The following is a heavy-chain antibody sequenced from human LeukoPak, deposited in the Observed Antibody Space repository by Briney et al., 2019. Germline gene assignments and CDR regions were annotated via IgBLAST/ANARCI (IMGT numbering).Heavy chain of an antibody. CDR3: ARSGQWLGAEYFQH. Sequence: GGSLRLSCAASGLTFSSYWMHWVRQGPGKGLVWVSRISSDGISTTYADSVKGRFTISGDNAKNTLHLQMNSLRAEDTAVYYCARSGQWLGAEYFQHWGQGSLVTVSS. CDR2: ISSDGIST. V-gene: IGHV3-74*01. D-gene: IGHD6-19*01. CDR1: GLTFSSYW. J-gene: IGHJ1*01.